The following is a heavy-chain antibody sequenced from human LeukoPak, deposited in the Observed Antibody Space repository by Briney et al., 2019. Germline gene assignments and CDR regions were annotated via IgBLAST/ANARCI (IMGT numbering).Heavy chain of an antibody. CDR3: ARDLLYYDSSGAFDI. V-gene: IGHV3-48*04. Sequence: GGSLRLSCAASGFTFTNYWMNWVRQAPGKGLEWVSYISSSSSTIYYADSVKGRFTISRDNAKNSLYLQMNSLRAEDTAVYYCARDLLYYDSSGAFDIWGQGTMVTVSS. CDR1: GFTFTNYW. J-gene: IGHJ3*02. D-gene: IGHD3-22*01. CDR2: ISSSSSTI.